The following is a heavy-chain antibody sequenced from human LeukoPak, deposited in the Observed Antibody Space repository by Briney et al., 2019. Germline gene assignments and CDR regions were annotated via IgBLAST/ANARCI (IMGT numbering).Heavy chain of an antibody. CDR2: IFSGGST. V-gene: IGHV3-66*01. D-gene: IGHD1-26*01. Sequence: GGSLRLSCAASGFTVISNYMSWVRQPPGEGLEWVSVIFSGGSTYYADSVKGRFTISRDNSKNTLYLQMNSLRAEDTAIYYCARDPSWEAGDFDYWGQGTLVTVSS. CDR1: GFTVISNY. CDR3: ARDPSWEAGDFDY. J-gene: IGHJ4*02.